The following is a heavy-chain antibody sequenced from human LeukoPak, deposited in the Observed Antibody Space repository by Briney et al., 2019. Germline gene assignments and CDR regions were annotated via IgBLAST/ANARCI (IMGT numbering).Heavy chain of an antibody. Sequence: PGGSLRLSCAASGITFTSSWHWVRQAPGKGLVWVSRIKSDGISTSYADSVKGRFTIFRDSAKNTLYLQMNSLRAEDTAVYFCAPIGVGYWGQGTLVTVSS. D-gene: IGHD2-8*01. J-gene: IGHJ4*02. CDR1: GITFTSSW. CDR3: APIGVGY. CDR2: IKSDGIST. V-gene: IGHV3-74*01.